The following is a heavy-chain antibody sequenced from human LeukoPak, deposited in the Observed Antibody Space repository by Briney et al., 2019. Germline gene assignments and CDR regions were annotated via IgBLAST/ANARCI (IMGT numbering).Heavy chain of an antibody. CDR1: GFTFSSYA. CDR3: ARVEPYYYDSSGYSPLYYYYYGMDV. CDR2: ISGSGGST. Sequence: GGSLRLSCAASGFTFSSYAMSWVRQAPGKGLEWVSAISGSGGSTYYADSVKGRFTISRDNSKNTLYLQMNSLRAEDTAVYYCARVEPYYYDSSGYSPLYYYYYGMDVWGQGTTVTVSS. J-gene: IGHJ6*02. D-gene: IGHD3-22*01. V-gene: IGHV3-23*01.